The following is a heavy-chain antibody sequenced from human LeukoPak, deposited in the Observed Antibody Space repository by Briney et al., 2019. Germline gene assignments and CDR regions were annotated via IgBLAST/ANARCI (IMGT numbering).Heavy chain of an antibody. CDR2: IGIRGDT. V-gene: IGHV3-13*01. D-gene: IGHD6-19*01. CDR3: ARGGIQVSGIDEFDY. Sequence: PGGSLRLSCAASGFTFFDYDMHWVRQVIGKGLEWVSAIGIRGDTHYSGSVKGRFTISRENAESSLYLQMNSLRAEDTAVYYCARGGIQVSGIDEFDYWGQGTLVTVSS. CDR1: GFTFFDYD. J-gene: IGHJ4*02.